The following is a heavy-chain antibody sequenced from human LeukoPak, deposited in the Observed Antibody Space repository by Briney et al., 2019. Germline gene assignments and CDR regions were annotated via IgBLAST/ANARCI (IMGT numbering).Heavy chain of an antibody. CDR2: INHSGST. J-gene: IGHJ4*02. Sequence: PSETLSLTCAVYGGSFSGYYWSWIRQPPGKGLEWIGEINHSGSTNYNPSLKSRVTISVDTSKSQFSLKLSSVTAADTAVYYCARKNRGYSYGATFDYWGQGTLVTVSS. CDR3: ARKNRGYSYGATFDY. D-gene: IGHD5-18*01. CDR1: GGSFSGYY. V-gene: IGHV4-34*01.